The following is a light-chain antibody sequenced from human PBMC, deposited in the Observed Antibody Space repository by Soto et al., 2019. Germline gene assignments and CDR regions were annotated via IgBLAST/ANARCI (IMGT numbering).Light chain of an antibody. CDR3: QQCHATPLT. Sequence: DIQRTQSPSFLSASVGDRVTITCRASQAISNYLNWYQQKPGKAPNLLIFGAKTLQSGVPSRFSGSGYGTDFTLTSTTLQPEDVGIYYCQQCHATPLTFGQGTRLEIK. V-gene: IGKV1-39*01. J-gene: IGKJ5*01. CDR2: GAK. CDR1: QAISNY.